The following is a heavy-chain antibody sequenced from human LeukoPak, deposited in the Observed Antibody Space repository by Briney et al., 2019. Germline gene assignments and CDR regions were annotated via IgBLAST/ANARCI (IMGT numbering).Heavy chain of an antibody. CDR3: ARLSELVVGIAAAGTVGNWFDP. CDR2: INPNSDGT. CDR1: GYTFTGYY. J-gene: IGHJ5*02. V-gene: IGHV1-2*02. D-gene: IGHD6-13*01. Sequence: ASVKVSCKASGYTFTGYYMHWVRQAPGQGLEWMGWINPNSDGTNYAQKFQGRVTMTRDTSISTAYMELSRLRSDDTAVYYCARLSELVVGIAAAGTVGNWFDPWGQGTLVTVSS.